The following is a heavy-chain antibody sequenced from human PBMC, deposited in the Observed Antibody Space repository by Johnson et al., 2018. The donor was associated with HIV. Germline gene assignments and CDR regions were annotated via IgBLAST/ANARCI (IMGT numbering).Heavy chain of an antibody. J-gene: IGHJ3*02. D-gene: IGHD6-6*01. V-gene: IGHV3-66*01. CDR3: ASTRLGAFDI. CDR1: GFTFSDYY. CDR2: IYSGGST. Sequence: EVHLVESGGGLVKPGGSLRLSCAASGFTFSDYYMSWIRQAPGKGLEWVSVIYSGGSTFYADSVKGRFTISRDNSGNTLYLQMDSLRVEDTAVYYCASTRLGAFDIWGQGTMVTVSS.